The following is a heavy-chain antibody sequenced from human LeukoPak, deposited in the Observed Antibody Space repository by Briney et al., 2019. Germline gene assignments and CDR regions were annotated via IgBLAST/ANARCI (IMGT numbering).Heavy chain of an antibody. CDR1: GVTFSTYP. Sequence: PVGTLTLSCAASGVTFSTYPINWVRQAPGKGLESVSSLRVFGDNTYYADSVKGRFTIYSDNSKNTLYLHMTVLKAEDTAIYYCVKGSSSRFGGYYFDSWGLGTLVTVSA. J-gene: IGHJ4*02. CDR2: LRVFGDNT. D-gene: IGHD3-10*01. CDR3: VKGSSSRFGGYYFDS. V-gene: IGHV3-23*01.